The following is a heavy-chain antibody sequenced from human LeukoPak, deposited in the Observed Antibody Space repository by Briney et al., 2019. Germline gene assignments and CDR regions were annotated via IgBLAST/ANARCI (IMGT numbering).Heavy chain of an antibody. Sequence: SETLSLTCTVSDGSISSYFWTWIRQPAGKGLEWVGRFFTGGSATYNPSLKSRVTMSVDTFKNQLSLRLTSVTAADTAVYFCAAGPLGHISRGLDSWGQGTLVIVSS. V-gene: IGHV4-4*07. CDR2: FFTGGSA. J-gene: IGHJ4*02. D-gene: IGHD3/OR15-3a*01. CDR1: DGSISSYF. CDR3: AAGPLGHISRGLDS.